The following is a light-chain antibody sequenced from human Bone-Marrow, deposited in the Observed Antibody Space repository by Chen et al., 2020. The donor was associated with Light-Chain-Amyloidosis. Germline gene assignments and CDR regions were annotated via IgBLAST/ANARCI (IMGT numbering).Light chain of an antibody. Sequence: QSALIQPPSVSGTPGQRVSISCSGSSSNIGSNTLNWYQQLPGSAPKVLIYSDDLRPSGVPDRSSGSKSGTSASLAISGLQSEDEADYYCSSWDDRLDGWVFGGGTKLAVL. CDR1: SSNIGSNT. CDR3: SSWDDRLDGWV. J-gene: IGLJ3*02. CDR2: SDD. V-gene: IGLV1-44*01.